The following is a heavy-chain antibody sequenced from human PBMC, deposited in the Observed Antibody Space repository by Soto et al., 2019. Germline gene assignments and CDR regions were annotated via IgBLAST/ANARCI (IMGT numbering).Heavy chain of an antibody. J-gene: IGHJ4*02. Sequence: SETLSLTCAVSGGSIISGGYSWSWIRQPPGKGLEWIGYIYSGTTHYNPSLESRVTIAMDRSKNQVSLSLKSVTAADTAVYYCDREDSGAFFDFWGQGTLVTVSS. D-gene: IGHD2-15*01. CDR1: GGSIISGGYS. V-gene: IGHV4-30-2*01. CDR3: DREDSGAFFDF. CDR2: IYSGTT.